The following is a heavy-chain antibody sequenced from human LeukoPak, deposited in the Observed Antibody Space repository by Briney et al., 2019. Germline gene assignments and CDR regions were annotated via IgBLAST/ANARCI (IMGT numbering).Heavy chain of an antibody. Sequence: GESLKISCKASGYSFLNYWIAWVRQMPGKGLEWMGIIYPGDSDTKYSPSFQGQVTISADKSINTAYLQWSSLTASDTAMYYCARLTYYYDSRGYYRYYNWFDPWGQGTLVTVSS. CDR1: GYSFLNYW. CDR2: IYPGDSDT. J-gene: IGHJ5*02. CDR3: ARLTYYYDSRGYYRYYNWFDP. D-gene: IGHD3-22*01. V-gene: IGHV5-51*01.